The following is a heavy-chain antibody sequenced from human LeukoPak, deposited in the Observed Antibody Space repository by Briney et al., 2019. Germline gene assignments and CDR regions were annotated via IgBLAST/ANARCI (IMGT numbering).Heavy chain of an antibody. CDR3: ARDRDILLWFGEPNNKDFDY. Sequence: PGGSLRLSCAASGVTFSSYWMSWVRQAPGKGLEWVANIKQDGSEKYHVDSVKGRFTISRDNANNSLYLQMNSLRVEDTAVYYCARDRDILLWFGEPNNKDFDYWGQGTLVTVSP. CDR1: GVTFSSYW. J-gene: IGHJ4*02. D-gene: IGHD3-10*01. CDR2: IKQDGSEK. V-gene: IGHV3-7*01.